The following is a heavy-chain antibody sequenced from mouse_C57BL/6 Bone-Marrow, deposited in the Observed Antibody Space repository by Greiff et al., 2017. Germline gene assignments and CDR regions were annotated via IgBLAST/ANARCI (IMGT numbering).Heavy chain of an antibody. Sequence: QVQLKQPGAELVKPGASVKLSCKASGYTFTSYWMHWVKQRPGRGLEWIGRIDPNSGGTKYNEKFKSQATLTVDKPSSTASMQLSRLTSEDAAVYYGARWCYGGFADWGQGTLVTVSA. CDR3: ARWCYGGFAD. J-gene: IGHJ3*01. V-gene: IGHV1-72*01. CDR1: GYTFTSYW. D-gene: IGHD1-1*01. CDR2: IDPNSGGT.